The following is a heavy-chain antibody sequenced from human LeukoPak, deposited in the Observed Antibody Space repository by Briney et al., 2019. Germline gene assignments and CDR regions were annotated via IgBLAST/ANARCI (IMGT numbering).Heavy chain of an antibody. Sequence: PGRSLRLSCAASGFTFDDYAMHWVRQAPGKGLEWVSGISWNSGSIGYADSVKGRFTISRDNAKNSLYLQMNSLRTEDTALYYCAKVTSSGYPSDAFDIWGQGTMVTVSS. D-gene: IGHD3-22*01. CDR2: ISWNSGSI. CDR3: AKVTSSGYPSDAFDI. CDR1: GFTFDDYA. J-gene: IGHJ3*02. V-gene: IGHV3-9*01.